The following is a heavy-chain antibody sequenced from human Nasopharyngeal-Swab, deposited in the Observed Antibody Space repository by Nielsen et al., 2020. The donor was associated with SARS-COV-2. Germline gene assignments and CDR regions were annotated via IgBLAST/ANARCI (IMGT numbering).Heavy chain of an antibody. D-gene: IGHD6-13*01. CDR2: ISAYNGNT. J-gene: IGHJ4*02. V-gene: IGHV1-18*04. CDR1: GYTFTSYG. CDR3: ARTPRIAAAGPIPTFFDY. Sequence: GGSLRLSCKASGYTFTSYGISWVRQAPGQGLEWMGWISAYNGNTNYAQKLQGRVTMTTDTSTSTAYMELRSLRSDDTAVYYCARTPRIAAAGPIPTFFDYWGQGTLVTVSS.